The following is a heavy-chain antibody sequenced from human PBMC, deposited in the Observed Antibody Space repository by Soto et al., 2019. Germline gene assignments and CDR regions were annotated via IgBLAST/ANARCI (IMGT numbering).Heavy chain of an antibody. V-gene: IGHV3-23*01. CDR2: NSANSGST. Sequence: PGGSLRLSCAAPAFSSSNQALTWFGQAPGKGLEWVSTNSANSGSTYYAASVKGRFNISRDNSKNTLDLQMNSLRAEDTAVYYCVPQILWYGEIPNCISWRQGPLVTVS. J-gene: IGHJ4*02. CDR1: AFSSSNQA. CDR3: VPQILWYGEIPNCIS. D-gene: IGHD3-10*01.